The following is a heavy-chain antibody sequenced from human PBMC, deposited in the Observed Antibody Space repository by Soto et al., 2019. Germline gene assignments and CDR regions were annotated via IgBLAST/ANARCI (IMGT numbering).Heavy chain of an antibody. CDR2: INGDGSNT. V-gene: IGHV3-74*01. CDR3: ASLDYYGSGSYYKAMDV. D-gene: IGHD3-10*01. Sequence: EVQLVESGGDLVQPGGSLRLSCAASGFTFSSYWMHWVRQGPGKGLVWVSRINGDGSNTDYADSVKGRFTISRDNSKNTLYLQMNSLRAEDTAVYYCASLDYYGSGSYYKAMDVWGQGTTVTVSS. CDR1: GFTFSSYW. J-gene: IGHJ6*02.